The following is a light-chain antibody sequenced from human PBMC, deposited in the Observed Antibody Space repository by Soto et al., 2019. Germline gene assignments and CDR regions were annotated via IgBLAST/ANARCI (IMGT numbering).Light chain of an antibody. V-gene: IGLV2-23*01. CDR3: CSYAGISTLV. J-gene: IGLJ3*02. CDR2: EGS. Sequence: QSALTQPASVSGSPGQSITISCTGTSSDVGSYNLVSWYQQHPGKAPKLMIYEGSKRPSGVSNRFSGSKSGNTAPLIISGLQAEDEADYYCCSYAGISTLVFGGGTKVTVL. CDR1: SSDVGSYNL.